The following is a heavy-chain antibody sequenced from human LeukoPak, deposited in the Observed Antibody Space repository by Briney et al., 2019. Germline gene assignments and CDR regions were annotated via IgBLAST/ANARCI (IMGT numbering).Heavy chain of an antibody. CDR1: GFTFSTYA. CDR2: ISYDGSNK. D-gene: IGHD4-11*01. CDR3: ARGYGNYQLNYYFDC. Sequence: GGSLRLSCAASGFTFSTYAMHWVRQAPGKGLECVTVISYDGSNKYYADSVKGRFTISRDNTKNTLYLQMNSLRAEDTAVYYCARGYGNYQLNYYFDCWGQGTLVTVSS. V-gene: IGHV3-30*04. J-gene: IGHJ4*02.